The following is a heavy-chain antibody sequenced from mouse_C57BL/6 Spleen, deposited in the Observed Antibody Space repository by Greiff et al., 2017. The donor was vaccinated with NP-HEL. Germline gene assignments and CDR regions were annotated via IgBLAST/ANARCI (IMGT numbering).Heavy chain of an antibody. CDR2: INPGSGGT. CDR1: GYAFTNYL. Sequence: VQLQQSGAELVRPGTSVKVSCKASGYAFTNYLIEWVKQRPGQGLEWIGVINPGSGGTNYNEKFKGKATLTADKSSSTAYMQLSSLTSEDSAVYFCARGGYSNYGGLAYWGQGTLVTVSA. V-gene: IGHV1-54*01. J-gene: IGHJ3*01. D-gene: IGHD2-5*01. CDR3: ARGGYSNYGGLAY.